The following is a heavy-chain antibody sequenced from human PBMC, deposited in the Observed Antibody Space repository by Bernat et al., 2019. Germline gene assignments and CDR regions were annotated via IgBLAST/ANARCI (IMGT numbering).Heavy chain of an antibody. CDR1: GFTFSSYA. Sequence: EVQLLESGGGLVQPGGSLRLSCAASGFTFSSYAMSWVRQAPGKGLEWVSAISGSGGSTYYADSVKGRFTISRDNSKNTLYLQMNSLRAEDTAVYYCAKEMYYYDILTGYLVHDAFDIWGQGTMVTVSS. D-gene: IGHD3-9*01. V-gene: IGHV3-23*01. J-gene: IGHJ3*02. CDR3: AKEMYYYDILTGYLVHDAFDI. CDR2: ISGSGGST.